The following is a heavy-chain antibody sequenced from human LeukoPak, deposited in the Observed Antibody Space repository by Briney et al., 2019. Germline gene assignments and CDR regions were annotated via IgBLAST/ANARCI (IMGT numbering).Heavy chain of an antibody. Sequence: KSGGSLRLSCAASGFTFSSYAMNWLRQAPGKGLEGVSSITTSSSYIYYADSVKGRFTISRDDAKNSLYLQMNSLRAEDTAVYYCARDPAAAGTVWFDPWGQGTLVTVSS. CDR1: GFTFSSYA. D-gene: IGHD6-13*01. J-gene: IGHJ5*02. CDR2: ITTSSSYI. CDR3: ARDPAAAGTVWFDP. V-gene: IGHV3-21*01.